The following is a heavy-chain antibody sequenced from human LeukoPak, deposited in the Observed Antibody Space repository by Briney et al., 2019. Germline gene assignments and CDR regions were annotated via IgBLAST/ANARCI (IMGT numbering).Heavy chain of an antibody. CDR1: GGSISSYY. V-gene: IGHV4-59*01. CDR2: IYYSGST. CDR3: ARGTYYYDSSGYH. Sequence: SETLSLTCTVSGGSISSYYWSWIRQPPGKGLEWIGYIYYSGSTNHNPSLKSRVTISVDTSKNQFSLKLSSVTAADTAVYYCARGTYYYDSSGYHWGQGTLATVSS. J-gene: IGHJ5*02. D-gene: IGHD3-22*01.